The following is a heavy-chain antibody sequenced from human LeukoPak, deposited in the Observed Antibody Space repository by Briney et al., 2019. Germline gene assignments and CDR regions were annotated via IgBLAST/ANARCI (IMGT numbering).Heavy chain of an antibody. CDR1: GYTLTELS. V-gene: IGHV1-24*01. CDR2: FDPEDGET. Sequence: ASVKVSCKVSGYTLTELSMHWVRQAPGKGLEWMGGFDPEDGETIYAQKFQGRVTITADKSTSTAYMELSSLRSEDTAVYYCARQYYYDSSGYQPRDYWGQGTLVTVSS. CDR3: ARQYYYDSSGYQPRDY. D-gene: IGHD3-22*01. J-gene: IGHJ4*02.